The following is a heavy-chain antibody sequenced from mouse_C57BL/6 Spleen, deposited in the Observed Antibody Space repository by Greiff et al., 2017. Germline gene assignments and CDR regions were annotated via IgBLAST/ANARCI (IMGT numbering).Heavy chain of an antibody. D-gene: IGHD2-3*01. CDR2: IYPGGGYT. CDR3: TRRRDGYYGWFAY. J-gene: IGHJ3*01. Sequence: QVQLKESGAELVRPGTSVKMSCKASGYTFTNYWIGWAKQRPGHGLEWIGDIYPGGGYTNYNEKFKGKATLTADKSSSTAYMQFSSLTSEDSAIYYCTRRRDGYYGWFAYWGQGTLVTVSA. V-gene: IGHV1-63*01. CDR1: GYTFTNYW.